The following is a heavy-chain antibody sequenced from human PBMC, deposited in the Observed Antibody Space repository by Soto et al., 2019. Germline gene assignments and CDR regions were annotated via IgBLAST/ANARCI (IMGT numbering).Heavy chain of an antibody. CDR3: AKEMLTFGDFNYYYMDV. D-gene: IGHD3-16*01. V-gene: IGHV3-9*01. CDR1: GFTFDQYT. Sequence: ESGGGLVQPGRSLRLACAASGFTFDQYTMHWVRQAPGKGLEWVSSITWHSGTIGYADSVKGRFTICRDNAKNSMYLQMNSLRGEDTALYYCAKEMLTFGDFNYYYMDVWGNGTTVTVSS. CDR2: ITWHSGTI. J-gene: IGHJ6*03.